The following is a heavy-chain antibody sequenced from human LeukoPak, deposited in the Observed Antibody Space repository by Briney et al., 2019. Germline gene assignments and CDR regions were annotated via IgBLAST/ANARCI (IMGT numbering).Heavy chain of an antibody. J-gene: IGHJ4*02. D-gene: IGHD3-22*01. CDR2: IVPILGIA. Sequence: GSSVKVSCKASGGTFSSYAISWVRQAPGQGLELMGRIVPILGIANYAQKFQGRVTITADKSTSTAYMELSSLRSEDTAVYYCARDLGYDSSGYLVWGQGTLVTVSS. V-gene: IGHV1-69*04. CDR3: ARDLGYDSSGYLV. CDR1: GGTFSSYA.